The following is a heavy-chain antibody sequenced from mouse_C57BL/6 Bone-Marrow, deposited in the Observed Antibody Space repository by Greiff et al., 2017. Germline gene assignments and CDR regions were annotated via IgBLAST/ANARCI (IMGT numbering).Heavy chain of an antibody. CDR1: GYSFTDYN. CDR3: ARSSTTVVKHYAMDY. D-gene: IGHD1-1*01. Sequence: VQLQQPGPELVKPGASVKISCKASGYSFTDYNMNWVKQSNGKSLEWIGVINPNYGTTSYNQKFKGKATLTVDQSSSTAYMQLNSLTSEDSAVYYCARSSTTVVKHYAMDYWGQGTSVTVSS. J-gene: IGHJ4*01. V-gene: IGHV1-39*01. CDR2: INPNYGTT.